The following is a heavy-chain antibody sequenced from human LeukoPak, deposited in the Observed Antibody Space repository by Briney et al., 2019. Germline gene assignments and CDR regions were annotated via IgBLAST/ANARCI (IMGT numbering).Heavy chain of an antibody. V-gene: IGHV4-4*07. Sequence: PSETLSLTCTVSGGSISSYYWSWIRQPAGKGQEWIRRIYTSGSTNYNPSLKSRVTISVDTSKNQFSLKLSSVTAADTAVYYCARDREGAPDYWGQGTLVTVSS. CDR3: ARDREGAPDY. CDR2: IYTSGST. D-gene: IGHD1-26*01. J-gene: IGHJ4*02. CDR1: GGSISSYY.